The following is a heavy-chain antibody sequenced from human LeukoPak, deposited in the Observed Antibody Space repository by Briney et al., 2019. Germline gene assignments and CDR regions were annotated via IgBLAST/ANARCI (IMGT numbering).Heavy chain of an antibody. J-gene: IGHJ6*03. CDR2: IVVGSGNT. Sequence: SVKVSCKASGFTFTSSAMQWVRQARGQRLEWIGWIVVGSGNTNYAQKFQERVTITRDMSTSTAYMELSSLRSEDTAVYYCAAVLIPYYYGSGRSPYYYMDVWGKGTTVTVSS. D-gene: IGHD3-10*01. CDR3: AAVLIPYYYGSGRSPYYYMDV. CDR1: GFTFTSSA. V-gene: IGHV1-58*02.